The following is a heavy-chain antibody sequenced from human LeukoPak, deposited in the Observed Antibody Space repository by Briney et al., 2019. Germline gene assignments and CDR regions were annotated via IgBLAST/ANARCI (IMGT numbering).Heavy chain of an antibody. CDR1: GFTFSYYG. Sequence: GRSLRLSCAASGFTFSYYGMQWVRQAPGKGLEWVALIWHDGGKRYYADSVKGRFTISRDNSRNTLYLQMTTLRAEGTAVYYCARDADTGEFFSWLDLWGQGTLVTVSS. CDR2: IWHDGGKR. D-gene: IGHD2-8*02. CDR3: ARDADTGEFFSWLDL. J-gene: IGHJ5*02. V-gene: IGHV3-33*01.